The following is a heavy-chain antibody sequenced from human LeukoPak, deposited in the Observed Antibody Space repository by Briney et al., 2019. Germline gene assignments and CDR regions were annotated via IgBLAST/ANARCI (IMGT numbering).Heavy chain of an antibody. V-gene: IGHV4-61*02. CDR1: GGSISSGSYY. J-gene: IGHJ4*02. CDR2: IYTSGST. CDR3: ARVLGFYDSSGYYPYYFDY. Sequence: SQTLSLTCTVSGGSISSGSYYWSWIRQPAGKGLEWIGRIYTSGSTNSNPSLKSRVTISVDTSKNQFSLKLSSVTAADTAVYYCARVLGFYDSSGYYPYYFDYWGQGTLVTVSS. D-gene: IGHD3-22*01.